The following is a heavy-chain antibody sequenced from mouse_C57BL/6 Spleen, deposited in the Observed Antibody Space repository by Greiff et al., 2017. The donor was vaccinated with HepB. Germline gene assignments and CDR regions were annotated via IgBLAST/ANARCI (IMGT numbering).Heavy chain of an antibody. CDR2: INYDGSST. J-gene: IGHJ4*01. Sequence: EVKLMESEGGLVQPGSSMKLSCTASGFTFSDYYMAWVRLVPEKGLEWVANINYDGSSTYYLDSLKSRFIISRDNAKNILYLQMSSLKSEDTATYYCARGIYDGYYNYAMDYWGQGTSVTVSS. V-gene: IGHV5-16*01. CDR1: GFTFSDYY. CDR3: ARGIYDGYYNYAMDY. D-gene: IGHD2-3*01.